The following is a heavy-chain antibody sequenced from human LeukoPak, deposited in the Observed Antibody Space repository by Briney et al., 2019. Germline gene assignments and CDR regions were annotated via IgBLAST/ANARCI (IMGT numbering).Heavy chain of an antibody. V-gene: IGHV4-59*08. J-gene: IGHJ3*02. CDR1: DDSISDYY. CDR2: FHNSGTS. D-gene: IGHD2-21*02. Sequence: SETLSLTCTVSDDSISDYYRGWIRQPPGKGLEWIGYFHNSGTSTYNPSHKSRVTISVDTSKNQFSLKLSSVTAADTAVYYCARVTPAARAYCGGDCYSTPGAFDIWGQGTMVTVSS. CDR3: ARVTPAARAYCGGDCYSTPGAFDI.